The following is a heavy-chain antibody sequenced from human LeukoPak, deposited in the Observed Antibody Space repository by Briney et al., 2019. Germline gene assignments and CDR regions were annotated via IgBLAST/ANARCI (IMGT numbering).Heavy chain of an antibody. Sequence: GGSPRPSCAASGFTFSSYSMNWVRQAPGKGLEWVSSISSSSSYIYYADSVKGRFTISRDNAKNSLYLQMNSLRAEDTAVYYCARGDYSGSYWRYWGQGTLVTVSS. V-gene: IGHV3-21*01. CDR3: ARGDYSGSYWRY. D-gene: IGHD1-26*01. J-gene: IGHJ4*02. CDR2: ISSSSSYI. CDR1: GFTFSSYS.